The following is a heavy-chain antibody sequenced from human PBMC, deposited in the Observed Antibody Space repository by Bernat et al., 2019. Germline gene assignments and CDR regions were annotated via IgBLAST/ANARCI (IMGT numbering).Heavy chain of an antibody. CDR3: ARTYCSGGRCYFGAFDI. D-gene: IGHD2-15*01. CDR1: GVTFSDYY. J-gene: IGHJ3*02. V-gene: IGHV3-11*01. Sequence: QVQLVESGGGLVKPGGSLRLSCAASGVTFSDYYMSWIRQAPGKGLEWVSYISTSASTIFYADSVKGRFNISRDNAKNSLYLQMNSLRAEDTAVYYCARTYCSGGRCYFGAFDIWGRGTMVTVSS. CDR2: ISTSASTI.